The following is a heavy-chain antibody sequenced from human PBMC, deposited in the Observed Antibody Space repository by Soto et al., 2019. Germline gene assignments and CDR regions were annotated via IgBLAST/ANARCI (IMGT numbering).Heavy chain of an antibody. V-gene: IGHV3-7*04. Sequence: EVQLVESGGGLVQPGGSLRLSCAASGFIFNNYWMTWVRQAPGKGLEWVANIMKDGGANEYADLAKGRFTISRDNVKNSIHLQMNRLRADDTAVYYCVRNSDFYRLDYWGQGTLVTVSS. D-gene: IGHD2-21*02. CDR3: VRNSDFYRLDY. CDR1: GFIFNNYW. J-gene: IGHJ4*02. CDR2: IMKDGGAN.